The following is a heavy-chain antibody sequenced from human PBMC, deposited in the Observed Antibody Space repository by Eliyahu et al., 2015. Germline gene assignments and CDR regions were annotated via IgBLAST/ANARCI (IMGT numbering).Heavy chain of an antibody. J-gene: IGHJ6*03. D-gene: IGHD6-13*01. V-gene: IGHV4-59*02. CDR1: GGSVSSYY. Sequence: QVQLQESGPGLVKPSETLSLTCTVSGGSVSSYYWSWIRQPPGKGLEWIGYIYYSGSTNYNPSLKSRVTISVDTSKNQFSLKLSSVTAADTAVYYCARLARQQLGYYYYYYMDVWGKGTTVTVSS. CDR3: ARLARQQLGYYYYYYMDV. CDR2: IYYSGST.